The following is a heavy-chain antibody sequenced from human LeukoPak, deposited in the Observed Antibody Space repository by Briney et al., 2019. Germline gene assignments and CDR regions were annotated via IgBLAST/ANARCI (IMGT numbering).Heavy chain of an antibody. CDR3: AKRSAESSGYFNY. CDR2: INQDGSEK. Sequence: PGGSLRLSCAASGFTLSNYWMGWVRRAPGKGLESVANINQDGSEKHYVDFLKGRFTISRDNANNSLYLQMNSLRAEDTAVYYCAKRSAESSGYFNYWGQGILVTVSS. CDR1: GFTLSNYW. V-gene: IGHV3-7*01. D-gene: IGHD6-19*01. J-gene: IGHJ4*02.